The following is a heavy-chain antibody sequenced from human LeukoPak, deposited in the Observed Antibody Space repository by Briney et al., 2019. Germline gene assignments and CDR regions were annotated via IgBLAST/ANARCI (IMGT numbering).Heavy chain of an antibody. Sequence: PETLCLTCTVSGGSISSSSYYWGWIRQPPGKGLEWIGSIYYSGSTYYNPSLKSRVTISVDTSKNQFSLKLSSVTAADTAVYYCASSPYYYDSSGLSLFDYWGQGTLVTVSS. CDR2: IYYSGST. CDR3: ASSPYYYDSSGLSLFDY. V-gene: IGHV4-39*01. CDR1: GGSISSSSYY. D-gene: IGHD3-22*01. J-gene: IGHJ4*02.